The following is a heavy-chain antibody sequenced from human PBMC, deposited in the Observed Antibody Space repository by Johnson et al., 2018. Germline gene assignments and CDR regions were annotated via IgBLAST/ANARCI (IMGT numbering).Heavy chain of an antibody. CDR3: AKDQSPEVGVDPFDI. V-gene: IGHV3-30*18. Sequence: QVQLVQSGGGVVQPGRSLRLSCAASGFTFSSYGMHWVRPAPGKGLEWVAVISYDGSNKYYADSVKGRFTISRDNSKNTLYLQMNSPRAEDTAVYYCAKDQSPEVGVDPFDIWGQGTMVTVSS. CDR1: GFTFSSYG. D-gene: IGHD1-26*01. J-gene: IGHJ3*02. CDR2: ISYDGSNK.